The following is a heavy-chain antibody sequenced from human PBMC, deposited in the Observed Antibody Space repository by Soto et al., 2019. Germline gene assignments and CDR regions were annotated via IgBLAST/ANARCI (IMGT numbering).Heavy chain of an antibody. CDR2: ISGSGGST. CDR1: GFTFSSYA. V-gene: IGHV3-23*04. J-gene: IGHJ4*02. D-gene: IGHD3-10*01. Sequence: VQLVQSGAEVMKPGASVKVSCKASGFTFSSYAMSWVRQAPGKGLEWVSAISGSGGSTYYADSVKGRFTISRDNSKNTLYLQMNSLRAEDTAVYYCAKDPGPTMVRGVIITSWGQGTLVTVSS. CDR3: AKDPGPTMVRGVIITS.